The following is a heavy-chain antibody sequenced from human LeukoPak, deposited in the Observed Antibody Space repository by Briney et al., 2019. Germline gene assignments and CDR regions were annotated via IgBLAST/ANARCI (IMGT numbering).Heavy chain of an antibody. CDR1: GFTFSSYW. V-gene: IGHV3-7*01. Sequence: GSLRLSCAASGFTFSSYWMSWVRQAPGKGLEWVANIKQDGSGKYYVDSVKGRFTISRDNAKNSLYLQMNSLRAEDTAVYYCASSSTPRRPFDYWGQGTLVTVSS. CDR2: IKQDGSGK. D-gene: IGHD2-2*01. CDR3: ASSSTPRRPFDY. J-gene: IGHJ4*02.